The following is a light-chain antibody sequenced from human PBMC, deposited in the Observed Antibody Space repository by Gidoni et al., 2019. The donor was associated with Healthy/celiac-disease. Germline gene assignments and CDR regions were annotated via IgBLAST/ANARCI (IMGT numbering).Light chain of an antibody. Sequence: SVLTQPPSASGTPGQRVTISCSGSRSNIGSNTVNWYQQLPGTAPKLLLYSNNQRPSGVPDRFSGSKSGTSASLAISGLQSEDEADYYCAAWDDSLNGPVFGTGTKVTVL. CDR2: SNN. V-gene: IGLV1-44*01. J-gene: IGLJ1*01. CDR3: AAWDDSLNGPV. CDR1: RSNIGSNT.